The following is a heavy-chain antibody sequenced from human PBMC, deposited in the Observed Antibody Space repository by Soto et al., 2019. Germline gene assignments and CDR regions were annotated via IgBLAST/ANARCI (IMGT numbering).Heavy chain of an antibody. CDR2: ISTSDGNT. J-gene: IGHJ4*02. Sequence: EVQLLESGGGLVQPGGSLRLSCAASGFTFTKHAMTWVRQAPGKGLEWVSLISTSDGNTYYADSVKGRFTISRDNSKNTLYLQMNGLRAEDTAVYYCARCDTAVISYFDYWGQGTLVTVSS. CDR3: ARCDTAVISYFDY. D-gene: IGHD5-18*01. CDR1: GFTFTKHA. V-gene: IGHV3-23*01.